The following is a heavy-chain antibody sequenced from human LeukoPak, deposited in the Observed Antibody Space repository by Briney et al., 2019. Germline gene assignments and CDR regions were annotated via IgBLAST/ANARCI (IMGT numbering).Heavy chain of an antibody. J-gene: IGHJ3*02. CDR2: IIPIFSIA. D-gene: IGHD3-22*01. CDR3: AIDLSLAIVVVITTSVGAFDI. V-gene: IGHV1-69*04. Sequence: ASVKVSCKASGDTFSSYAISWVRQAPGQGLEWMGRIIPIFSIANYAQKFQGRVTITADKSTSTAYMELSSLRSDDTAVYYCAIDLSLAIVVVITTSVGAFDIWGQGTMVTVSS. CDR1: GDTFSSYA.